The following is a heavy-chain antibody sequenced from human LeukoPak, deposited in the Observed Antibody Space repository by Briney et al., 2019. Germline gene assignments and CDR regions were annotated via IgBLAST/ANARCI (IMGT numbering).Heavy chain of an antibody. CDR3: ARDPPGYCTSGSCYGGFDY. V-gene: IGHV3-21*01. J-gene: IGHJ4*02. CDR2: ISSSSSYI. CDR1: GFTFSSYN. D-gene: IGHD2-15*01. Sequence: GGSLRLSCAASGFTFSSYNMNWVRQAPGKGLEWVSFISSSSSYIYYADSMKGRFTISRDNAKNSLYLQMSSLRAEDTAVYYSARDPPGYCTSGSCYGGFDYWGQGTLVTVSS.